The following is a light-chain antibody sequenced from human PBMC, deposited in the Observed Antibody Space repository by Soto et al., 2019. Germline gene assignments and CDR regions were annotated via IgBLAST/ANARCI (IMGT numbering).Light chain of an antibody. CDR3: SSYTSSSTPYV. J-gene: IGLJ1*01. V-gene: IGLV2-14*01. CDR1: SSDIGAYDY. Sequence: QSALTQPASVSGSPGQSITISCTGSSSDIGAYDYDSWYQQRPVKAPKLMIFDVTNRPSGVSDRFSGSKSGNTASLTISGLQTEDEADYYCSSYTSSSTPYVFGTGTKVTVL. CDR2: DVT.